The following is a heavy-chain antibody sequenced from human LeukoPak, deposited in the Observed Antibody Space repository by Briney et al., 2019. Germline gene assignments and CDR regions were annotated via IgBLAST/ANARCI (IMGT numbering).Heavy chain of an antibody. D-gene: IGHD3-16*02. CDR2: ISSSGSTI. Sequence: PGGSLRLSCAASGFTFSSYEMNWVRQAPGKGLEWVSYISSSGSTIYYADSVKGRFTISRDNSKNTLYLQMNSLRAEDTAVYYCAKEAMITFGGVIVFPLGDYFDYWGQGTLVTVSS. V-gene: IGHV3-48*03. CDR3: AKEAMITFGGVIVFPLGDYFDY. CDR1: GFTFSSYE. J-gene: IGHJ4*02.